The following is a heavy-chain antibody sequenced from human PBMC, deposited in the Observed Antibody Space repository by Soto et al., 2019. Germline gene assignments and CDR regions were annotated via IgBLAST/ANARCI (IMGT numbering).Heavy chain of an antibody. CDR2: IYPGHSDA. D-gene: IGHD6-6*01. J-gene: IGHJ6*02. V-gene: IGHV5-51*01. CDR1: GYRFTNYW. CDR3: AKQGDIGVRPWYYYGMDV. Sequence: GEALKISWKRSGYRFTNYWIAWVRQMSGKGLEWNGLIYPGHSDATYIPSFQGQVTISADKSISTAYLQWSSLKASDTAMYYCAKQGDIGVRPWYYYGMDVWGQGATVTVSS.